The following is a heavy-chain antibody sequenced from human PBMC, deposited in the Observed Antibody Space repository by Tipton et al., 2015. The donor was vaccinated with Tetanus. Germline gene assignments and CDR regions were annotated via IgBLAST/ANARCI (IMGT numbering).Heavy chain of an antibody. CDR1: GFTFSNYK. D-gene: IGHD6-25*01. J-gene: IGHJ4*02. CDR3: ASGSALDY. Sequence: SLRLSCAVSGFTFSNYKMNWVRQAPGRGLEWVSSISSTSRYIYYADSVKGRFTISRDNAKNSLYLQMNSLRAEDTAVYYCASGSALDYWGQGTLVTVSS. CDR2: ISSTSRYI. V-gene: IGHV3-21*01.